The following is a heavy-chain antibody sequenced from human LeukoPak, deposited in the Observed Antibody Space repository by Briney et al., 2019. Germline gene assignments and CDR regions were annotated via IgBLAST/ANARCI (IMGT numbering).Heavy chain of an antibody. D-gene: IGHD6-19*01. CDR2: IYHDGST. J-gene: IGHJ4*02. CDR3: ARGETYSSGWPYFDY. V-gene: IGHV4-59*12. CDR1: GGSISTYF. Sequence: SETLSLTCTVSGGSISTYFWSWIRQPPGKGLEWIGYIYHDGSTNYNPSLNRRVAISVDTSQSEFSLKLTSVTAADTAVYYCARGETYSSGWPYFDYWGQGTLVTVSS.